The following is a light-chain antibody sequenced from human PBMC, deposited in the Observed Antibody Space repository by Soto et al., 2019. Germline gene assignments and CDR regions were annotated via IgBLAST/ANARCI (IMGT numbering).Light chain of an antibody. V-gene: IGKV3-20*01. Sequence: EIVLTQSPGTLSLSPGERATLSCRASQSVSSSYLAWYQQKPGQAPRVLIYVTSSRATGIPDRFSGSGSGTDFTFTISRLEPEDFAVYYCQQYGTSPPTFGPGTKVVIK. CDR1: QSVSSSY. CDR3: QQYGTSPPT. J-gene: IGKJ3*01. CDR2: VTS.